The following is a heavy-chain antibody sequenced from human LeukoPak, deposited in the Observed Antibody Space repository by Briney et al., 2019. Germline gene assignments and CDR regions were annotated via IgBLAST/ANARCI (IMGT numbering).Heavy chain of an antibody. CDR3: AGDATAIEYYYDSSGPFDY. D-gene: IGHD3-22*01. V-gene: IGHV3-30-3*01. J-gene: IGHJ4*02. CDR2: ISYDGSNK. CDR1: GFTFSSYA. Sequence: GGSLRLSCAASGFTFSSYAMHWVRQAPGKGLEWVAVISYDGSNKYYADSVKGRFTISRDNSKNTLYLQMNSLRAEDTAVYYCAGDATAIEYYYDSSGPFDYWGQGTLVTVSS.